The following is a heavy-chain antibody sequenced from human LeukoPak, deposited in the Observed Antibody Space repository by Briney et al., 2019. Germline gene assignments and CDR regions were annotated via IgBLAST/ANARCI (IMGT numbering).Heavy chain of an antibody. V-gene: IGHV3-15*01. D-gene: IGHD3-10*01. Sequence: GGSLRLSCAASGFTFRNAWMSWVRQAPGKGLEWVGRIKSKTDGGTTDYAAPVKGRFTISRDDSKNTLYLQMNSLKTEDTAVYYCTTVDTMVRGVSPFWGQGTLVTVSS. CDR2: IKSKTDGGTT. J-gene: IGHJ4*02. CDR3: TTVDTMVRGVSPF. CDR1: GFTFRNAW.